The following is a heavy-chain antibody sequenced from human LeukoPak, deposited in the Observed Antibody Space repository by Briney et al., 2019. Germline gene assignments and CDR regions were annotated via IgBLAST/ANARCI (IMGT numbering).Heavy chain of an antibody. CDR3: ARAPGSLVSIAAPPYYFDY. J-gene: IGHJ4*02. D-gene: IGHD6-6*01. V-gene: IGHV3-23*01. CDR2: INGAGGAT. CDR1: GFTFSSYA. Sequence: PGGSLRLSCAASGFTFSSYAMSWVRQAPGKGLEWVSVINGAGGATYYADSVEGRFAISRDNSKSTLYLQINSLRAEDTAVYYCARAPGSLVSIAAPPYYFDYWGQGTLVTVSS.